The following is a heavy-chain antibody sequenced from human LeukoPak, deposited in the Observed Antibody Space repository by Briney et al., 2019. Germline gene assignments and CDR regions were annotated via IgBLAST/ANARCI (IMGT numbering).Heavy chain of an antibody. CDR2: IWYDGSNK. V-gene: IGHV3-33*01. J-gene: IGHJ4*02. Sequence: GGSLRLSCAASGFTFSSYGMHWVRQAPGKGLEWVAVIWYDGSNKYYADSVKGRFTISRDNSKNTLYLQMNSLRAEDTAVNYCARGPSSIPDFDYWGQGTLVTVSS. CDR1: GFTFSSYG. D-gene: IGHD2-2*01. CDR3: ARGPSSIPDFDY.